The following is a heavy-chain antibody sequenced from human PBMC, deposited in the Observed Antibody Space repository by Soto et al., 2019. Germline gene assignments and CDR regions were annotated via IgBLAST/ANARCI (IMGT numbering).Heavy chain of an antibody. CDR3: ARGGRNLVPAAPYFDY. V-gene: IGHV4-34*01. Sequence: SETLSLTCAVYGGSFSGYYWSWIRQPPGKGLEWIGEISHSGSTNYNPSLKSRVTISVDTFKNQFSLKLSSVTAADTAVYYCARGGRNLVPAAPYFDYWGQGTLVTVSS. J-gene: IGHJ4*02. CDR1: GGSFSGYY. CDR2: ISHSGST. D-gene: IGHD2-2*01.